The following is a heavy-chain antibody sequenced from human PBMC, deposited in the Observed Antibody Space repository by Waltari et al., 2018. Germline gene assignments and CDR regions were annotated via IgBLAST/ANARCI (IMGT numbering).Heavy chain of an antibody. D-gene: IGHD6-19*01. CDR3: AHRRWDSSGWSGVWFDP. V-gene: IGHV2-5*02. Sequence: QITLKESGPALVKPTQTLTLTCSVSGFSISTNTVGVGWIRQTPGKALEWLALMYWDEDTRFSPSLKSRLTVTRDTSKNQVVLTMTNMDPLDTGTYFCAHRRWDSSGWSGVWFDPWGQGTLVTVSS. CDR1: GFSISTNTVG. J-gene: IGHJ5*02. CDR2: MYWDEDT.